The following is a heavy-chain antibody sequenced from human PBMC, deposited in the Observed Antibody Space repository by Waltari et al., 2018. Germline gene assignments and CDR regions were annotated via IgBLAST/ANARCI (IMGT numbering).Heavy chain of an antibody. J-gene: IGHJ4*02. CDR1: GFTFSRYW. CDR3: ARDNELYYFDY. V-gene: IGHV3-7*01. D-gene: IGHD1-1*01. Sequence: EVQLVESGGGLVQPGGSLRLSCAASGFTFSRYWKSWVRQAPGKGLEWVANIKQDGSEKYYVDSVKGRFTISRDNAKNSLYLQMNSLRAEDTAVYYCARDNELYYFDYWGQGTLVTVSS. CDR2: IKQDGSEK.